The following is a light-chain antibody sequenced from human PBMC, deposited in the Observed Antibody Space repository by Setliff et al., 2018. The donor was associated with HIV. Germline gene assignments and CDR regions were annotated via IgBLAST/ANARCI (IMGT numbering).Light chain of an antibody. CDR3: CSYAGSFYV. Sequence: QSALTQPRSVSGSPGQSVTISCTGTSSDVGGYNYVSWYHQHPGKAPKLMIYDVSQRPSGVPDRFSGSKSGNTASLTISGLQAEDEADYYCCSYAGSFYVFGTGTKSPS. CDR1: SSDVGGYNY. J-gene: IGLJ1*01. V-gene: IGLV2-11*01. CDR2: DVS.